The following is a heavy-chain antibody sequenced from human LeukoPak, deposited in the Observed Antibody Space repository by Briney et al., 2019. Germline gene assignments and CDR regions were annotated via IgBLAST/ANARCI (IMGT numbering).Heavy chain of an antibody. Sequence: GESLKISCKASGYSLTSYWIGWVRQMPGKGLEWMGIIYPGDSDTRYSPSFQGQVTISADKSISTAYLQWSSLEASDTAMYYCARYDSSRGGFDYWGQGTLVTLSS. CDR3: ARYDSSRGGFDY. J-gene: IGHJ4*02. V-gene: IGHV5-51*01. CDR2: IYPGDSDT. CDR1: GYSLTSYW. D-gene: IGHD3-22*01.